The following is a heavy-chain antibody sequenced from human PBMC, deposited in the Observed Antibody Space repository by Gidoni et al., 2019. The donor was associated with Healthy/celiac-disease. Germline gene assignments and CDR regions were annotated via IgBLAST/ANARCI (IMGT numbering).Heavy chain of an antibody. CDR1: GYSIRSGYY. CDR2: IYHSGST. Sequence: QVQLQESGPGLVQPPETLSLTCTVSGYSIRSGYYWAWIRQPPGKGLEWIGSIYHSGSTYYNPSLKSRVTISVDTSKNQFSLKLSSVTAADTAVYYCARASITIFGVVIIGYYFDYWGQGTLVTVSS. CDR3: ARASITIFGVVIIGYYFDY. J-gene: IGHJ4*02. D-gene: IGHD3-3*01. V-gene: IGHV4-38-2*02.